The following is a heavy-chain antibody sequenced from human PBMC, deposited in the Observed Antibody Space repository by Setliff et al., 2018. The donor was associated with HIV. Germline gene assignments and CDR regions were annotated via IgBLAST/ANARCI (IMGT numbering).Heavy chain of an antibody. D-gene: IGHD6-13*01. Sequence: ASVKVSCKTSGYTFTQSHDLHWVRQVPGQGPEWVGWVNLVTTKTAYLQKFQGRVIITRDTSATTAYMEMSSLRSDDTAEYYCARVGHSSSYHYYGMDVWGQGTTVTVSS. V-gene: IGHV1-3*01. CDR3: ARVGHSSSYHYYGMDV. CDR1: GYTFTQSHD. CDR2: VNLVTTKT. J-gene: IGHJ6*02.